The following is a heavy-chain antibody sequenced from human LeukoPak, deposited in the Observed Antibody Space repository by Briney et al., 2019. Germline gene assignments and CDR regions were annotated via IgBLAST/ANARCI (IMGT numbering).Heavy chain of an antibody. CDR1: GGSISSYY. D-gene: IGHD2-15*01. CDR2: IYYSGST. CDR3: AREDMGGYFDY. V-gene: IGHV4-59*01. Sequence: SETLSLTCTVSGGSISSYYWSWIRQPPGKGLEWIGYIYYSGSTNYNPSLKSRVTISVDTSKNQFSLKLSSVTAADTAVHYCAREDMGGYFDYWGQGTLVTVSS. J-gene: IGHJ4*02.